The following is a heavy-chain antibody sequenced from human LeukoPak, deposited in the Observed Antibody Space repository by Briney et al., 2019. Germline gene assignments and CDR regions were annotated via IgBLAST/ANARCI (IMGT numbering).Heavy chain of an antibody. CDR3: ARHPDIVVVPAAIDFIWFDP. CDR1: GFTFSDYY. CDR2: IRSSGSTI. D-gene: IGHD2-2*01. J-gene: IGHJ5*02. V-gene: IGHV3-11*04. Sequence: GGSLRLSCAASGFTFSDYYMSWIRQAPGKGLEWVSYIRSSGSTIYYADSVKGRFTISRDNAKNSLYLQMNSLRAEDTAVYYCARHPDIVVVPAAIDFIWFDPWGQGTLVTVSS.